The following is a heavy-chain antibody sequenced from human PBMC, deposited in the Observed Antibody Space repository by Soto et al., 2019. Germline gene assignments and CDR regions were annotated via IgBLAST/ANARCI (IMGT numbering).Heavy chain of an antibody. CDR3: AKLNGKGYNWNDVEPDVHIEY. Sequence: QVQLVESGGGVVQPGRSLRLSCAASGFTFSSYGMHWVRQAPGKGLEWVAVISYDGSNKYYADSVKGRFTISRDNSKNPLYLQMNSLRAEDTAVYYCAKLNGKGYNWNDVEPDVHIEYWGQGTLVNVFS. V-gene: IGHV3-30*18. CDR1: GFTFSSYG. J-gene: IGHJ4*02. CDR2: ISYDGSNK. D-gene: IGHD1-1*01.